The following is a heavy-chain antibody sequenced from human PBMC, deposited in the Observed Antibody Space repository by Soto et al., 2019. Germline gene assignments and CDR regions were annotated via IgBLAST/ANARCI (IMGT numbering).Heavy chain of an antibody. Sequence: PGGSLRLSCAASGFTFSSYSMNWVRQAPGKGLEWVSYISSSSSTIYYADSVKGRFTISRDHAKNSLYLQMNSLRAEDTAVYYCAGPNRSHFWSGYSYYYYYMEVWGKGTTVPVSS. D-gene: IGHD3-3*02. CDR2: ISSSSSTI. CDR3: AGPNRSHFWSGYSYYYYYMEV. CDR1: GFTFSSYS. V-gene: IGHV3-48*01. J-gene: IGHJ6*03.